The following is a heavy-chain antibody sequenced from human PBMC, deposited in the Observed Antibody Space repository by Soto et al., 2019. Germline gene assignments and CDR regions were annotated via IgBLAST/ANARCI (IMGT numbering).Heavy chain of an antibody. CDR1: GGSISSSSYY. J-gene: IGHJ5*02. V-gene: IGHV4-39*01. Sequence: TSETLSLTCTVSGGSISSSSYYWGWIRQPPGKGLEWIGSIYYSGSTYYNPSLKSRVTISVDTSKNQFSLKLSSVTAADTAVYYCARRTSLGYCSGGSCYGTARFDPWGQGTLVNVAS. CDR3: ARRTSLGYCSGGSCYGTARFDP. D-gene: IGHD2-15*01. CDR2: IYYSGST.